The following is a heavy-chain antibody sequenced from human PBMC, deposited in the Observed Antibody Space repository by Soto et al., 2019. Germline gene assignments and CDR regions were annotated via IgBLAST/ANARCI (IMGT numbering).Heavy chain of an antibody. Sequence: PSETLSLTCTVSGGSISSGDYYRSWIRQPPGKGLEWIGYIYYSGSTYYNPSLKSRDTISVDTSKNQFSLKLSSVTAADTAGYYCARSPAVMADWFDPWGQGTLVTVSS. CDR3: ARSPAVMADWFDP. CDR2: IYYSGST. CDR1: GGSISSGDYY. V-gene: IGHV4-30-4*01. D-gene: IGHD3-16*01. J-gene: IGHJ5*02.